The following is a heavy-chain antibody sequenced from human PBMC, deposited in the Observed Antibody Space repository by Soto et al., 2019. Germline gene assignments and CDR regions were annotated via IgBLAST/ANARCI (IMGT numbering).Heavy chain of an antibody. J-gene: IGHJ5*02. CDR1: GGSFTSYC. CDR2: IIPISATE. V-gene: IGHV1-69*01. D-gene: IGHD3-3*01. CDR3: ARGEVWSGYHTFFDP. Sequence: QVQLVQSGAEVKKPGSSVKVSCKASGGSFTSYCFTWLRQAPGQGLEWMGGIIPISATEKIAQKFQGRVTLTAHEATSTAYMELNSLTTDDTDVSYCARGEVWSGYHTFFDPWGQGTLVTVSS.